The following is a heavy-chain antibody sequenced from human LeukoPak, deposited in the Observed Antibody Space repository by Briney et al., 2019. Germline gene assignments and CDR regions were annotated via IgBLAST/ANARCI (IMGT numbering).Heavy chain of an antibody. D-gene: IGHD6-13*01. Sequence: GGSLRLSCAASGFTFSSYSMNWVRQAPGKGLEWVSLISWDGGSTYYADSVKGRFTISRDNSKNSLYLQMNSLRTEDTALYYCAKSTQQLVPDYFDYWGQGTLVTVSS. CDR3: AKSTQQLVPDYFDY. J-gene: IGHJ4*02. CDR1: GFTFSSYS. V-gene: IGHV3-43*01. CDR2: ISWDGGST.